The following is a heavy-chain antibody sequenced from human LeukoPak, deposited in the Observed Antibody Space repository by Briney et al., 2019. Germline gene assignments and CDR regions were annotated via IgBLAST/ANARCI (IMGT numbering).Heavy chain of an antibody. CDR2: IHYSGST. D-gene: IGHD6-19*01. V-gene: IGHV4-59*01. CDR1: GGSIGSYY. CDR3: ARDGVAGGFDY. Sequence: PSETLSLTCTVSGGSIGSYYWNWIRQAPGKGLEWIGYIHYSGSTNHNSSLKSRVTISVDTSKNQYSLKLSSVSAADTAVYYCARDGVAGGFDYWGREPWSPSLQ. J-gene: IGHJ4*02.